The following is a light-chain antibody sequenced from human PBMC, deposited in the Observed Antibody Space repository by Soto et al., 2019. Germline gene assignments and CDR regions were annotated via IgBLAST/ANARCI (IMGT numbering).Light chain of an antibody. CDR2: DAS. J-gene: IGKJ1*01. CDR3: QQYITYRT. CDR1: QGISRW. V-gene: IGKV1-5*01. Sequence: IQMTQSPSTLSASLGDRVTITCRASQGISRWLAWYQQKPGKAPKLLIYDASSLERGVPSRFSGSGSGTEFTLTISSLQPDDFATYYCQQYITYRTFGQGTKVDIK.